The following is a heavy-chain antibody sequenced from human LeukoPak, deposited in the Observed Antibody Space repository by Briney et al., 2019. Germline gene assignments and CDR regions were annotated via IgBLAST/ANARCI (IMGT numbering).Heavy chain of an antibody. V-gene: IGHV3-30*18. Sequence: GGSLRLSCAAPGFTFSSYGMHWVRQAPGKGLEWVAVISYDGSNKYYADSVKGRFTISRDNSKNTLYLQMNSLRAEDTAVYYCAKDRIAAAGQYYYYYYGMDVWGQGTTVTVSS. D-gene: IGHD6-13*01. CDR3: AKDRIAAAGQYYYYYYGMDV. CDR1: GFTFSSYG. J-gene: IGHJ6*02. CDR2: ISYDGSNK.